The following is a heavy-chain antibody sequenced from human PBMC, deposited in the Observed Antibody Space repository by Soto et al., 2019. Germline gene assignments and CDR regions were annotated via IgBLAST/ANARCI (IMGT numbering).Heavy chain of an antibody. CDR2: ISGRDDST. CDR3: ARDRERDAWYEDY. D-gene: IGHD6-13*01. Sequence: EVQLLESGGDLVQPGGSLRLSCVASGFSFSNYAMSWVRQVPGKGLEWVSVISGRDDSTYYADSVKGRFTISRDNSKNTLYLQMNRLRAEDTAIYYCARDRERDAWYEDYWGQGTLVTVSS. CDR1: GFSFSNYA. J-gene: IGHJ4*02. V-gene: IGHV3-23*01.